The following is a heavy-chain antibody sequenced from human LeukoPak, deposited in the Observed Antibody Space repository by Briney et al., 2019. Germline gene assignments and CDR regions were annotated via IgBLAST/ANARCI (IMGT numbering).Heavy chain of an antibody. CDR2: INHSGST. Sequence: SETLSLTCAVYGESFSGYYWSWIRQPPGKGLEWIGEINHSGSTNYNPSLKSRVTISVDTSKNQFSLKLNSVTAADTAVYYCARHSLSRQHIVVVTAVHWYFDLWGRGTLVTVSS. CDR1: GESFSGYY. CDR3: ARHSLSRQHIVVVTAVHWYFDL. J-gene: IGHJ2*01. V-gene: IGHV4-34*01. D-gene: IGHD2-21*02.